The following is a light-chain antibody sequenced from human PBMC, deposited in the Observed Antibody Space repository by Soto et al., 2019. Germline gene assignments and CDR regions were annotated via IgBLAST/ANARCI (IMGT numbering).Light chain of an antibody. J-gene: IGLJ1*01. CDR1: SSNIGSNT. V-gene: IGLV1-44*01. CDR3: AAWDCRLDVYC. Sequence: QSVLTQPPSASGTPGQIVAISCSGSSSNIGSNTVTWYQQLPGTAPKLLIYSTSQRSSGVPGRFSGSKSGASASLSISGLQSEDEADYYCAAWDCRLDVYCFGTGTKLTVL. CDR2: STS.